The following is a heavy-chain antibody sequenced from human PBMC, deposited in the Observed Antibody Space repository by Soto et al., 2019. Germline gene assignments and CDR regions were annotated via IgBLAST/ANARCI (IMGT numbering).Heavy chain of an antibody. J-gene: IGHJ4*02. CDR1: GGTFSSYA. D-gene: IGHD3-22*01. V-gene: IGHV1-69*06. CDR3: ARDHGSSGLLDY. Sequence: SVKVSCKASGGTFSSYAISWVRQAPGQGLEWMGGIIPIFGTANYAQKFQGRVTITADKSTSTAYMELSSLRSEDTAVYYCARDHGSSGLLDYWGQGTLVTVSS. CDR2: IIPIFGTA.